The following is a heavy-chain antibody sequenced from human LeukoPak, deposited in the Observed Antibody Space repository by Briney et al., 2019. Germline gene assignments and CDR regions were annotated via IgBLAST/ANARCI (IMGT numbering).Heavy chain of an antibody. Sequence: PGGSLRLSCTASGFTFSDRYIDWVRQAPGKGLEWVGRSRNKANSYTTEYAASVKGRFTISRDESKNLLYLQMNSLTTKDTAVYYCTRCSTGTRLYYFDYWGQGTLVTVSS. J-gene: IGHJ4*02. CDR1: GFTFSDRY. CDR2: SRNKANSYTT. D-gene: IGHD1/OR15-1a*01. V-gene: IGHV3-72*01. CDR3: TRCSTGTRLYYFDY.